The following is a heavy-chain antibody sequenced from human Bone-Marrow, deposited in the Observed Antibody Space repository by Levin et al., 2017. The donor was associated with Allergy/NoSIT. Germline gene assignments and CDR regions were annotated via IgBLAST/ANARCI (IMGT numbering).Heavy chain of an antibody. CDR2: ISHDGSDK. J-gene: IGHJ5*02. D-gene: IGHD2-21*02. Sequence: GGSLRLSCAASGFPFSLFGVHWVRRPPGKGLEWVAVISHDGSDKYYADSVRGRFTISRDNSENILFLEMNNLTSGDTAVYYCTTLCGGDCPNWVDPWGQGTLVIVSS. CDR1: GFPFSLFG. CDR3: TTLCGGDCPNWVDP. V-gene: IGHV3-30*03.